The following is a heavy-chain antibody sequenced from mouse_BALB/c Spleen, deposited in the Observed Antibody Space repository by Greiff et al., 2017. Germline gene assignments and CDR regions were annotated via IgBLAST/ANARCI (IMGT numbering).Heavy chain of an antibody. Sequence: EVKLMESGPGLVKPSQSLSLTCTVTGYSITSDYAWNWIRQFPGNKLEWMGYISYDGSNNYNPSLKNRISITRDTSKNQFFLKLNSVTTEDTATYYCARVLTGFYAMDYWGQGTSVTVSS. CDR2: ISYDGSN. J-gene: IGHJ4*01. V-gene: IGHV3-6*02. D-gene: IGHD4-1*01. CDR1: GYSITSDYA. CDR3: ARVLTGFYAMDY.